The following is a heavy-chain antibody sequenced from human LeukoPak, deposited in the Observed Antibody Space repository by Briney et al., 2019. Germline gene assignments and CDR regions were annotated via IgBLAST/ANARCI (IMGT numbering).Heavy chain of an antibody. CDR2: TYFRSKWYN. Sequence: SQTLSLTCAISGDTVSSNSAAWNWIRQSPSRGLEWLGRTYFRSKWYNDYAESVKGRISINPDTSKNQFSLQLNSVNPEDTTVYYCANFYLDNWSQGSLVTVSS. V-gene: IGHV6-1*01. CDR3: ANFYLDN. J-gene: IGHJ4*02. CDR1: GDTVSSNSAA. D-gene: IGHD2/OR15-2a*01.